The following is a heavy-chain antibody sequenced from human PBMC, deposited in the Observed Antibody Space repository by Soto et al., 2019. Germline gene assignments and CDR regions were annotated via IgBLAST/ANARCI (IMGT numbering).Heavy chain of an antibody. CDR3: EHVSTKPTFDY. CDR2: IYWDDDK. CDR1: GFSLSTSGEG. J-gene: IGHJ4*02. V-gene: IGHV2-5*02. Sequence: QITLKESGPTLVKPTQPLTLTCTVSGFSLSTSGEGVGWIRQPPGKALEWLVGIYWDDDKRYSPSLKSRLTITKDTSRNQVVLTMTNMDPVDTATYYCEHVSTKPTFDYWGQGTLVTVSS.